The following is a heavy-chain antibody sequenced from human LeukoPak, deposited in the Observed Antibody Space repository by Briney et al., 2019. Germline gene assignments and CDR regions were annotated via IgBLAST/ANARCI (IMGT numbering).Heavy chain of an antibody. CDR2: INHRGST. D-gene: IGHD3-3*01. J-gene: IGHJ4*02. V-gene: IGHV4-34*01. Sequence: PSETLSLTCAVYGGSFSGYYWSWIRQPPEKGLEWIGEINHRGSTNYNPSLKSRVTISVDTSKNQFSLKLSSVTAADTAVYYCARPYVITIFGVVIPTRRGYFDYWGQGTLVTVSS. CDR3: ARPYVITIFGVVIPTRRGYFDY. CDR1: GGSFSGYY.